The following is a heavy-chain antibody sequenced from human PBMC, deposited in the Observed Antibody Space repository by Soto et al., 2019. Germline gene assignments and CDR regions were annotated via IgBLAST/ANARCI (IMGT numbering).Heavy chain of an antibody. CDR3: ARGAYYYDSSGYYHPVDYGMDV. V-gene: IGHV4-31*03. J-gene: IGHJ6*02. CDR2: IYYSGST. Sequence: SETLSLTCTVSGGSISSGGYYWSWIRQHPGKGLEWIGYIYYSGSTYYNPPLKSRVTISVDTSKNQFSLKLSSVTAADTAVYYCARGAYYYDSSGYYHPVDYGMDVWGQGTTVTVSS. CDR1: GGSISSGGYY. D-gene: IGHD3-22*01.